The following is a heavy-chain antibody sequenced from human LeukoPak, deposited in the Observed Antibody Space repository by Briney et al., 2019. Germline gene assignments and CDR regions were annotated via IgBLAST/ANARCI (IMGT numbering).Heavy chain of an antibody. CDR3: ATYSSLNRREFQC. J-gene: IGHJ1*01. D-gene: IGHD3-22*01. Sequence: PGGSLRLSCAASGFTFSSYSMNWVRQAPGKGLEWVSSISSSSSYIYYADSVKGRFTISRDNAKNSLYLQMNSLRAEDTAVYYCATYSSLNRREFQCWGQGTLLTVSS. CDR1: GFTFSSYS. V-gene: IGHV3-21*01. CDR2: ISSSSSYI.